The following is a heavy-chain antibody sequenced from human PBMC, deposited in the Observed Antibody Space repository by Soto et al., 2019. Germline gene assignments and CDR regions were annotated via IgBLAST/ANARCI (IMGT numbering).Heavy chain of an antibody. CDR1: GYTLTELS. J-gene: IGHJ4*02. Sequence: ASVKVSCKVSGYTLTELSMHWVRQAPGKGLEWMGGFDPEDGETIYAQKFQGRVTMTEDTSTDTAYMELSSLRSEDAAVYYCATGRNAGYSYGPPSYYFDYWGQGTLVTV. V-gene: IGHV1-24*01. CDR2: FDPEDGET. CDR3: ATGRNAGYSYGPPSYYFDY. D-gene: IGHD5-18*01.